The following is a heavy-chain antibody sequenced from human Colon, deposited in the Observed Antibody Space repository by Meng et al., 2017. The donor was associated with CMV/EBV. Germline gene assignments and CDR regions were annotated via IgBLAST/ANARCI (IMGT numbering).Heavy chain of an antibody. V-gene: IGHV1-18*01. CDR1: GYTFTSYG. CDR3: AREGFDCGRGGSCPVDY. CDR2: ISAYNGNT. D-gene: IGHD2-15*01. J-gene: IGHJ4*02. Sequence: ASVKVSCKASGYTFTSYGISWVRQAPGQGLEWMGWISAYNGNTNYAQKLQGRVTMTTDTSTSTAYMELRSLRSDDTAVYYCAREGFDCGRGGSCPVDYWGQGTLVTVSS.